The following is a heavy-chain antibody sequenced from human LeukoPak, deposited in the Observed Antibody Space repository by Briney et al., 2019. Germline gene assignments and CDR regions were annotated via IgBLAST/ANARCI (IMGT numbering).Heavy chain of an antibody. V-gene: IGHV4-4*09. Sequence: SETLSLTCAVSGGSISSYYWSWIRQPPGKGREWIGYIYTSGSTNYNPSLKSRVTISVDTSKNQFSLKLSSVTAADTAVYYCARWKLNYSAFDIWGQGTMVTVSS. D-gene: IGHD1-7*01. J-gene: IGHJ3*02. CDR1: GGSISSYY. CDR3: ARWKLNYSAFDI. CDR2: IYTSGST.